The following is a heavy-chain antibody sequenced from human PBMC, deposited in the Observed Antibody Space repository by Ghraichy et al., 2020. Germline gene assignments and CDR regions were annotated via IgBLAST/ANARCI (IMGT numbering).Heavy chain of an antibody. CDR1: GFTFSSYA. J-gene: IGHJ6*02. CDR2: ISGSGGST. V-gene: IGHV3-23*01. CDR3: AKDRPPTPSQNSMLKQLLNGMDV. D-gene: IGHD2-8*01. Sequence: GGSLRLSCAASGFTFSSYAMSWVRQAPGKGLEWVSAISGSGGSTYYADSVKGRFTISRDNSKNTLYLQMNSLRAEDTAVYYCAKDRPPTPSQNSMLKQLLNGMDVWGQGTTVTVSS.